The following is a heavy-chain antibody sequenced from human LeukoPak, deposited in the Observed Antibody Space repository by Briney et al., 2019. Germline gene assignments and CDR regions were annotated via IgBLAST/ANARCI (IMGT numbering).Heavy chain of an antibody. CDR2: ISAYNGNT. CDR3: ARGPEEYNWNDGGNYFDY. CDR1: GYTFTSYG. J-gene: IGHJ4*02. Sequence: GASVKVSCKASGYTFTSYGISWVRQAPGQGLEWMGWISAYNGNTNYAQKLQCRVTMTTDTSTSTAYMELRSLRSDDTAVYYCARGPEEYNWNDGGNYFDYWGQGTLVTVSS. D-gene: IGHD1-1*01. V-gene: IGHV1-18*01.